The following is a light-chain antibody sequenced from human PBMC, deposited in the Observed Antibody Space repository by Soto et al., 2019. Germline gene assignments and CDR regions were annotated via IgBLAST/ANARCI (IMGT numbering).Light chain of an antibody. CDR1: QGISSW. Sequence: MTQSPSSVSASVGDRVTITCRASQGISSWLAWYQQKTGQAPRLLIYGASTRAPGIPARFSGSGSETEFTLTISSLQSEDFAVYYCQQYNSWPMYTFGQGTNLEIK. CDR2: GAS. V-gene: IGKV3-15*01. J-gene: IGKJ2*01. CDR3: QQYNSWPMYT.